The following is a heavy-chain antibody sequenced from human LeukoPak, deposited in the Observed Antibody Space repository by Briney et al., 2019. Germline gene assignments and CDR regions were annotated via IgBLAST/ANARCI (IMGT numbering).Heavy chain of an antibody. D-gene: IGHD3-22*01. CDR2: IYYSGST. CDR1: GDSISSYY. CDR3: AKDRGDSSGYYWDY. V-gene: IGHV4-59*01. Sequence: SETLSLTCTVSGDSISSYYWSWIRQPPGKGLEWIGYIYYSGSTNYNPSLKSRVTISVDTSKNQFSLKLSSVTAADTAVYYCAKDRGDSSGYYWDYWGQGTLVTVSS. J-gene: IGHJ4*02.